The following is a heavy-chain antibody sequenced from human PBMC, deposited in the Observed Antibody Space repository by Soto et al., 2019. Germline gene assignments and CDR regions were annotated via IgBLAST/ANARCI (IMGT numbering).Heavy chain of an antibody. V-gene: IGHV3-23*01. CDR3: AYTAVVGTTDFDY. Sequence: VGSLILSCVASGFTFTYNAMTWVRPAPGGGLQWVATILGNGEDTYYADSVKGRFTISRDDSKNSLYLQMNSLKTEDTAVYYCAYTAVVGTTDFDYWGQGTLVTVSS. J-gene: IGHJ5*01. CDR1: GFTFTYNA. D-gene: IGHD6-19*01. CDR2: ILGNGEDT.